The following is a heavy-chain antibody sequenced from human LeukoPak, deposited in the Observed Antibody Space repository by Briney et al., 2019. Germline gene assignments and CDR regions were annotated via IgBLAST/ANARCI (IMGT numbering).Heavy chain of an antibody. D-gene: IGHD5-24*01. CDR2: ITGSGGNT. J-gene: IGHJ4*02. CDR1: GFIFGDYA. Sequence: GGSLRLSCEASGFIFGDYAMSWVRQAPGKGPEWVSAITGSGGNTYYTDSVKGRFAISRDSSKNTLFLQMNSLRVEDTAIYYCAKDYVSGDGYWDFDYWGQGTLVTVSS. CDR3: AKDYVSGDGYWDFDY. V-gene: IGHV3-23*01.